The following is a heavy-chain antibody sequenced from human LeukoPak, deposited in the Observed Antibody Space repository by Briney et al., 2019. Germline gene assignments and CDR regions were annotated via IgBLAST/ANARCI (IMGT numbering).Heavy chain of an antibody. V-gene: IGHV3-30*02. CDR2: IRYDGSNK. CDR3: AKDPGIVVVTIT. CDR1: GFTFSSYG. J-gene: IGHJ5*02. Sequence: GGSPRLSCAASGFTFSSYGMHWVRQAPGKGLEWVAFIRYDGSNKYYADSVKGRFTISRDNSKNTLYLQMNSLRAEDTAVYYCAKDPGIVVVTITWGQGTLVTVSS. D-gene: IGHD3-22*01.